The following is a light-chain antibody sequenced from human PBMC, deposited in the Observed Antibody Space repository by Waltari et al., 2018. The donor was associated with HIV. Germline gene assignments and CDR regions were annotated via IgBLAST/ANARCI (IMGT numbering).Light chain of an antibody. V-gene: IGKV3-20*01. CDR1: QSLTTSY. J-gene: IGKJ1*01. Sequence: ETVLTQSPGTLSLSPGERATLSCRASQSLTTSYLAWFQQKRGQAPRLLISGISSRATGIPDRFSGSVSGTDFTLTISRLEPEDSAVYFCQQYGNSWTFGQGTKVEIK. CDR2: GIS. CDR3: QQYGNSWT.